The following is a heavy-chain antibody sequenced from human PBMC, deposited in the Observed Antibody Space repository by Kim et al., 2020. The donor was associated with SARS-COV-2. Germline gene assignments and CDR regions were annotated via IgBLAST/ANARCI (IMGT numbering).Heavy chain of an antibody. CDR2: IDYPASI. V-gene: IGHV4-31*03. CDR1: GGSINSGTYY. D-gene: IGHD4-17*01. CDR3: ARVTTTGYYFYTMDV. J-gene: IGHJ6*02. Sequence: SETLSLTCTVSGGSINSGTYYWSWIRQHPGKGMEWIGSIDYPASIFYSPSLKSRLTLSVDTYNNQISMKLSSVTPADTAVYYCARVTTTGYYFYTMDVWGQGTTVPVS.